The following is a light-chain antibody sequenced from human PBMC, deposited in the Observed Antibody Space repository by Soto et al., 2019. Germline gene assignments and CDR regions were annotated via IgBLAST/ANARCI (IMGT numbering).Light chain of an antibody. J-gene: IGKJ1*01. CDR2: DAS. V-gene: IGKV3-11*01. Sequence: EIVLTQPPATLSLSPGERATLSCRASQSISSSLAWYQQKPGQAPRLLIYDASSRATGFPARFGGSGSGTDFTLTIGSLEPEDFAVYYCQQRSEWPRTFGQGTKVDI. CDR1: QSISSS. CDR3: QQRSEWPRT.